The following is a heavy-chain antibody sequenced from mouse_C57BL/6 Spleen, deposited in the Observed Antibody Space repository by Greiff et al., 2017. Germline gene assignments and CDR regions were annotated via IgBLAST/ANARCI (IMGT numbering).Heavy chain of an antibody. D-gene: IGHD1-1*01. CDR1: GFNIKDDY. J-gene: IGHJ4*01. CDR2: IDPENGDT. V-gene: IGHV14-4*01. Sequence: VQLQQSGAELVRPGASVKLSCTASGFNIKDDYMHWVKQRPEQGLEWIGWIDPENGDTEYASKFQGKATITADTSSNTAYLQLSSLTSEDTAVYYCTKADYYGSSYGAMDYWGQGTSVTVSS. CDR3: TKADYYGSSYGAMDY.